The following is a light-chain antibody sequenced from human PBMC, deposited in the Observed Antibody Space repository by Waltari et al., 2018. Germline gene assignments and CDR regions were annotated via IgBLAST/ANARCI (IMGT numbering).Light chain of an antibody. V-gene: IGLV3-10*01. J-gene: IGLJ2*01. CDR2: EDT. CDR1: ALAKKY. CDR3: YSTDSNSNYGV. Sequence: SYEWTQPPSVSVSPGQTARITCSGDALAKKYASWYQKKPGPAPVLILYEDTKRPSEIPERFSGSISGTMATLTISGAQVEDEAVYYCYSTDSNSNYGVFGGGTKLTVL.